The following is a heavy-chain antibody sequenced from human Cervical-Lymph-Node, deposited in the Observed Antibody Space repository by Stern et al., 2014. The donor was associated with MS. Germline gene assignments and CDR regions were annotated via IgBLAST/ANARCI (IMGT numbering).Heavy chain of an antibody. CDR2: IYPGASTT. Sequence: EVQLVASGAELKKPGESLKISCKGSGYSFNSSWIGWVRQVPGKGLEWMGPIYPGASTTRYIPSFQGQFTISADNSISTAYLQWSRLKASDTAMYYCAKPEVEATGSFDHWGQGTLVTVSS. J-gene: IGHJ4*02. CDR1: GYSFNSSW. D-gene: IGHD1-26*01. CDR3: AKPEVEATGSFDH. V-gene: IGHV5-51*01.